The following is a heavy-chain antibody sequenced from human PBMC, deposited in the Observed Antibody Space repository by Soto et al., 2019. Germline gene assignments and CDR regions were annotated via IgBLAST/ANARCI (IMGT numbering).Heavy chain of an antibody. CDR3: AKQTDTIFGVVIREPYFDY. D-gene: IGHD3-3*01. J-gene: IGHJ4*02. V-gene: IGHV3-23*01. CDR2: ISGSGGST. Sequence: GGSLRLSCAASGFTFSSYAMSWVRQAPGKGLEWVSAISGSGGSTYYADSVKGRFTISRDNSKNTLYLQMNSLRAEDTAVYYCAKQTDTIFGVVIREPYFDYWGQESLVTVSS. CDR1: GFTFSSYA.